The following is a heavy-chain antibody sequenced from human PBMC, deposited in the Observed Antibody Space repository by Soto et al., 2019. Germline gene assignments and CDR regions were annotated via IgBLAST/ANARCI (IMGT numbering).Heavy chain of an antibody. CDR2: IYWNDDK. J-gene: IGHJ2*01. Sequence: QITLKESGPTLVTPTQTLTLTCTFSGFSLSTSGAGVGWIRQPPGKALEWLALIYWNDDKRYSPSLKTRLTIPKATAKNQVLLTMTNMDPVDTGTYHCTRWVGSGFFDFWGRGTLVTVSS. CDR3: TRWVGSGFFDF. D-gene: IGHD1-26*01. V-gene: IGHV2-5*04. CDR1: GFSLSTSGAG.